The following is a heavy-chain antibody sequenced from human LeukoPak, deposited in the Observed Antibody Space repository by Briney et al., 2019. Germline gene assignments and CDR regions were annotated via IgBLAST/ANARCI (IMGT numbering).Heavy chain of an antibody. Sequence: SETLSLTCTVSGASISSDYWNWIRQPPGKGLEWIGYIHYTGTTNYNPSLKSRVTISVDTAKTQFSLKLNSVTAADMAVFYCARGLGPIYMDVWWGRATLVTVSS. CDR3: ARGLGPIYMDVW. D-gene: IGHD3/OR15-3a*01. J-gene: IGHJ2*01. V-gene: IGHV4-59*01. CDR2: IHYTGTT. CDR1: GASISSDY.